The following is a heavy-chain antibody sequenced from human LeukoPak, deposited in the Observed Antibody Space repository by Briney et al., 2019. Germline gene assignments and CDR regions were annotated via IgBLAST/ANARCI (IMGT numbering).Heavy chain of an antibody. D-gene: IGHD6-13*01. CDR2: MNPNSGNT. CDR1: GYTFTSYD. Sequence: GASVKLSCKASGYTFTSYDINWVRQATGQGLEWMGWMNPNSGNTGYAQKFQGRVTMTRNTSISTAYMELSSLRSEDTAVYYCARELYSSSFRDNWFDPWGQGALVTVSS. CDR3: ARELYSSSFRDNWFDP. J-gene: IGHJ5*02. V-gene: IGHV1-8*01.